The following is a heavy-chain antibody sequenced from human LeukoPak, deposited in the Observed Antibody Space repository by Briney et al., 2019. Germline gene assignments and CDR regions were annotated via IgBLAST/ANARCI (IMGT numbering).Heavy chain of an antibody. J-gene: IGHJ4*02. D-gene: IGHD1-26*01. CDR2: VWYDGTNI. CDR1: GFTFSTYG. V-gene: IGHV3-33*01. Sequence: PGVSLRLSCAASGFTFSTYGMHWVPQAPGKGLEWVAVVWYDGTNIHYVDSVKGRFTISRDNSKSTLYLQMNSLAAEDTAVYYCARGGYSGTYFFDYWGQGTPVTVSS. CDR3: ARGGYSGTYFFDY.